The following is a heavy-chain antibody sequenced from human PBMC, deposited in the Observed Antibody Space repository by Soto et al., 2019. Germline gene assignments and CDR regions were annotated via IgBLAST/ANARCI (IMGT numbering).Heavy chain of an antibody. D-gene: IGHD1-7*01. CDR1: GFTFSNAW. Sequence: PGGSLRLSCAASGFTFSNAWMNWVRQAPGKGLEWVGRIKSKTDGGIADYAAPVKGRFTISRDDSKDTLYLQMNSLKTEDTAVYYCTSELAPFDYWGQGTLVTVSS. CDR3: TSELAPFDY. CDR2: IKSKTDGGIA. J-gene: IGHJ4*02. V-gene: IGHV3-15*07.